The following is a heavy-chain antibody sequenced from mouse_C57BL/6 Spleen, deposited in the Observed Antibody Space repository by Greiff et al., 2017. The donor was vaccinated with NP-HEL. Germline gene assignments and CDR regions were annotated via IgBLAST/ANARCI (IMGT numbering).Heavy chain of an antibody. CDR2: IRSKSNNYAT. J-gene: IGHJ3*01. CDR3: VRSDEGAWFAY. V-gene: IGHV10-1*01. CDR1: GFSFNTYA. Sequence: EVKLMESGGGLVQPKGSLKLSCAASGFSFNTYAMNWVRQAPGQGLEWVARIRSKSNNYATYYADSVKDRFTISRDDSESMLYLQMNNLKTEDTAMYYCVRSDEGAWFAYWGQGTLVTVSA.